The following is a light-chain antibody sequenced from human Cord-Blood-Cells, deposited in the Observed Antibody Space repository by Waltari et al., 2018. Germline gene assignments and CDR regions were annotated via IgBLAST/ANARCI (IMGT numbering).Light chain of an antibody. Sequence: QPVLTQPTSLSASPGASARFTCTLRSGINVGTYRLYWYPQKPGSLPRYLLRSKSDSDKQQGSGVPSRFSGSKDASTNAGLLLISGLQSEDEADYYCAIWYSSTWVFGGGTKLTVL. J-gene: IGLJ3*02. CDR1: SGINVGTYR. CDR3: AIWYSSTWV. CDR2: SKSDSDK. V-gene: IGLV5-39*01.